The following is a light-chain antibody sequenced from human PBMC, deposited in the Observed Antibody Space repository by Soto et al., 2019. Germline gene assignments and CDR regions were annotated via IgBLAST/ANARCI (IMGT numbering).Light chain of an antibody. CDR3: QQYYSSPPWT. CDR2: WAS. J-gene: IGKJ1*01. V-gene: IGKV4-1*01. CDR1: QSVLYSSNYNNY. Sequence: DIVMTQSPDSLAVSLGERATINCKSSQSVLYSSNYNNYLAWYQQKPGQPPKLLIYWASTRESGVPARFSGSGTGRDFTPTITSLQDEDVAVYYDQQYYSSPPWTFGLGTKVEIK.